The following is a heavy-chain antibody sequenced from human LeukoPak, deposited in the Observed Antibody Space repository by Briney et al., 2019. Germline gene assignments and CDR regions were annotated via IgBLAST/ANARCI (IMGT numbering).Heavy chain of an antibody. CDR3: AKWGDYDVLTGYYVPDY. Sequence: RPGASLRLSCAASGFTFSNYAMSWVRQAPGKGLEWVSAILGSGGSTYYADSVKGRFTVSRDNSKSTLYLQVNSLRAEDTALYYCAKWGDYDVLTGYYVPDYWGQGTLVTVSS. J-gene: IGHJ4*02. D-gene: IGHD3-9*01. CDR1: GFTFSNYA. V-gene: IGHV3-23*01. CDR2: ILGSGGST.